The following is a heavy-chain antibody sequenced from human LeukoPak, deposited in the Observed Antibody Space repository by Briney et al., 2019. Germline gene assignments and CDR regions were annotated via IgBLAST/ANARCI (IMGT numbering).Heavy chain of an antibody. Sequence: SETLSLTCTVSGNSISSGENYWSWIRHPAGKGLEWFGRIFTSGSTNYNASLKSRVTISVDPSENQFSLKQGSVTAADAAVYYCARCYYESSEWSYYFDYWGQGTLVTVSS. CDR1: GNSISSGENY. CDR2: IFTSGST. CDR3: ARCYYESSEWSYYFDY. D-gene: IGHD3-22*01. J-gene: IGHJ4*02. V-gene: IGHV4-61*02.